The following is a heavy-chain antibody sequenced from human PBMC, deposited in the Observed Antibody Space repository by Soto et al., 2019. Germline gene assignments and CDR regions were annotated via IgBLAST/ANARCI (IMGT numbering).Heavy chain of an antibody. J-gene: IGHJ4*02. Sequence: SETLSLTCAVSGGSISSGGYSWSWIRQPPGKGLEWIGYIYHSGSTYYNPSLKSRVTISVDRSKNQFSLKLSSVTAADTAVYYCARGYCSGGSCYAWYFDYWGQGTLVTVSS. CDR2: IYHSGST. CDR3: ARGYCSGGSCYAWYFDY. D-gene: IGHD2-15*01. CDR1: GGSISSGGYS. V-gene: IGHV4-30-2*01.